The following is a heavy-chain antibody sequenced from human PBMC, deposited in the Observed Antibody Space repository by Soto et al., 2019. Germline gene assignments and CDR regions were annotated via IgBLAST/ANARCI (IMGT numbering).Heavy chain of an antibody. CDR3: AKDGHPDYGDYPFDY. CDR2: ISGSGGST. CDR1: GFTFSTYA. D-gene: IGHD4-17*01. V-gene: IGHV3-23*01. Sequence: EVQLLDSGGGLVQPGGSLRLSCAASGFTFSTYAMSWVRQAPGKGLEWVSAISGSGGSTFYADSVRGRFTVSRDNSKNTLYLQMNSLRAEDMAVYYCAKDGHPDYGDYPFDYWGQGTLVTVSS. J-gene: IGHJ4*02.